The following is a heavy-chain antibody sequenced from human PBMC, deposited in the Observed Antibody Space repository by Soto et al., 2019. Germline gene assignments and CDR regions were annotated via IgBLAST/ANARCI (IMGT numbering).Heavy chain of an antibody. J-gene: IGHJ6*03. D-gene: IGHD2-21*01. CDR1: GYTFTGYY. CDR3: ARDALLNRAHYYYYYMDV. Sequence: ASVKVSCTASGYTFTGYYMHWVRQAPGQGLEWMGWINPNSGGTNYAQKFQGWVTMTRDTSISTAYMELSRLRSDDTAVYYCARDALLNRAHYYYYYMDVWGKGTTVTVSS. V-gene: IGHV1-2*04. CDR2: INPNSGGT.